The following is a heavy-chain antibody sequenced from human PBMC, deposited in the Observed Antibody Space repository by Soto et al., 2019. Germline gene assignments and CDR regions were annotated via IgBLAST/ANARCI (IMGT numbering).Heavy chain of an antibody. Sequence: PGESMKISCKGSGYSSTSYWIGWVRQMPGKGLEWMGIIYPGDSDTRYSPSFQGQVTISADKSISTAYLQWSSLKASDTAMYYCVTYSQWLVLHHAFHIWGQGPLVPVSS. CDR3: VTYSQWLVLHHAFHI. D-gene: IGHD6-19*01. CDR1: GYSSTSYW. V-gene: IGHV5-51*01. J-gene: IGHJ3*02. CDR2: IYPGDSDT.